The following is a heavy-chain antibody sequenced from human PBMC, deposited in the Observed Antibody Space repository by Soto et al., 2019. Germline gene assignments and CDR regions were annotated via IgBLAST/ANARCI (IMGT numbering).Heavy chain of an antibody. V-gene: IGHV4-59*08. D-gene: IGHD3-3*01. CDR1: GGSISSYY. J-gene: IGHJ4*02. Sequence: SETLSLTCTVSGGSISSYYGSWIRQHPGKGLEWIGYIYYSGSTNYNPSLKSRVTISVDTSKNQFSLKLSSVTAADTAVYYCARRIGFWSGYSRAYYFDYWGQGTLVTVSS. CDR3: ARRIGFWSGYSRAYYFDY. CDR2: IYYSGST.